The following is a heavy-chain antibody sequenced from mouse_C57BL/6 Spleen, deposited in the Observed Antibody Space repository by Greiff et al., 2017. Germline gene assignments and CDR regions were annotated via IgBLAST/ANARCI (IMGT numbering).Heavy chain of an antibody. CDR1: GYTFTSYW. V-gene: IGHV1-55*01. CDR3: ARLYDYVDAMDY. D-gene: IGHD2-4*01. CDR2: IYPGSGST. J-gene: IGHJ4*01. Sequence: VQLQQPGAELVKPGASVKMSCKASGYTFTSYWITWVKQRPGQGLEWIGDIYPGSGSTNYNEKFKSKATLTVDTSSSTAYMQLSSLTSENSAVFYCARLYDYVDAMDYWGQGTSVTVSS.